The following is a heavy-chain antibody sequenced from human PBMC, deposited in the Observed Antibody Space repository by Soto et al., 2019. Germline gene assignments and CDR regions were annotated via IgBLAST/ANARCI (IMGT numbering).Heavy chain of an antibody. CDR3: ARQGYYSSNWFDP. CDR2: IYYSGST. J-gene: IGHJ5*02. V-gene: IGHV4-39*01. D-gene: IGHD3-10*01. CDR1: AGSISSSRYY. Sequence: SETLSLTCTVSAGSISSSRYYWGWIRQPPGKGLEWIGSIYYSGSTYYNPSLKSRVTISVDTSKNQFSLKLSSVTAADTAVYYCARQGYYSSNWFDPWGQGTLVTVS.